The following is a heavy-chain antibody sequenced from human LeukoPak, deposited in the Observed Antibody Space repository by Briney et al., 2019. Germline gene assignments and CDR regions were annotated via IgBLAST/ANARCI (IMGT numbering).Heavy chain of an antibody. CDR2: IYWDDDK. V-gene: IGHV2-5*02. Sequence: SGPTLVNPTQTLTLTCTFSGFSLSTSGVGVGWIRQPPGKALEWLALIYWDDDKRYSPSLKSRLTITKDTSKNQVVLTMTNMDPVDTATYYCAHRRGPLWELGNWFDPWGQGTLVTVSS. CDR3: AHRRGPLWELGNWFDP. CDR1: GFSLSTSGVG. D-gene: IGHD1-26*01. J-gene: IGHJ5*02.